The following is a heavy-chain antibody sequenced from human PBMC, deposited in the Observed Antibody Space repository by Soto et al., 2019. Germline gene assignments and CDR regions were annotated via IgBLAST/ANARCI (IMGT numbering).Heavy chain of an antibody. D-gene: IGHD6-19*01. CDR1: GFTFSSYA. J-gene: IGHJ4*02. Sequence: QVQLVESGGGVVQPGRSLRLSCASSGFTFSSYAMHWVRQAPGKGLEWVAVISYDGSNKYYADSAKGRFTISRDNSKNTLYLQMNSLRAEDTAVYYCARGSRRLVSLFDYWGQGTLVTVSS. CDR3: ARGSRRLVSLFDY. V-gene: IGHV3-30-3*01. CDR2: ISYDGSNK.